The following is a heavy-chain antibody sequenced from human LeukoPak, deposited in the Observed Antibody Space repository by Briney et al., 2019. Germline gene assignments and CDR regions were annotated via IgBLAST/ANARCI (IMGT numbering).Heavy chain of an antibody. J-gene: IGHJ4*02. CDR2: ISSSGSGGNT. CDR1: GVTLSNYA. CDR3: ARGGYSYENDFDY. D-gene: IGHD5-18*01. V-gene: IGHV3-23*01. Sequence: GGSLRLSCVASGVTLSNYAMSWARQAPGKGLEWVSGISSSGSGGNTYYADSVKGRFTISRDSSRNTLFLHMNSLRAEDTAVYYCARGGYSYENDFDYWGQGTLVTVSS.